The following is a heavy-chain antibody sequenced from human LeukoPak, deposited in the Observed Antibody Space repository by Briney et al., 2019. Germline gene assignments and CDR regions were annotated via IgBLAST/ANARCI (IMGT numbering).Heavy chain of an antibody. D-gene: IGHD2-15*01. V-gene: IGHV3-33*01. CDR2: IWYDGSNK. CDR3: ARDHLRRVDYYYYGMDV. CDR1: GFTFSSYG. J-gene: IGHJ6*02. Sequence: AGGSLRLSCAASGFTFSSYGMHRVRQAPGKGLEWVAVIWYDGSNKYYADSVKGRFTISRDNSKNTLYLQMNSLRAEDTAVYYCARDHLRRVDYYYYGMDVWGQGTTVTVSS.